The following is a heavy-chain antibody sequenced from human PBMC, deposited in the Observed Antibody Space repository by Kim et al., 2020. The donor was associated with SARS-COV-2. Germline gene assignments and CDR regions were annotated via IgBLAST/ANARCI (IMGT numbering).Heavy chain of an antibody. CDR1: GGSFSGYY. V-gene: IGHV4-34*01. CDR2: INHSGST. D-gene: IGHD6-13*01. CDR3: ARGRGAAAGTVIWFDP. Sequence: SETLSLTCAVYGGSFSGYYWSWIRQPPGKGLEWIGEINHSGSTNYNPSLKSRVTISVDTSKNQFSLKLSSVTAADTAVYYCARGRGAAAGTVIWFDPWGQGTLVTVSS. J-gene: IGHJ5*02.